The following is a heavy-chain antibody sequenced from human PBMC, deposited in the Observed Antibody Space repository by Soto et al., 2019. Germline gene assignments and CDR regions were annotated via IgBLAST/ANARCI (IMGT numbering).Heavy chain of an antibody. CDR3: AIVSYYGSGSISYYCGMDV. Sequence: GSLGISSAPSRLTVSSNYMSGVRQAPGKGLEWVSVIYSGGNTYYADSVKGRFTISRDNAKNTLYLQMNSLRAEDTAVYYCAIVSYYGSGSISYYCGMDVWGQGTRVTVS. CDR1: RLTVSSNY. CDR2: IYSGGNT. D-gene: IGHD3-10*01. V-gene: IGHV3-53*01. J-gene: IGHJ6*02.